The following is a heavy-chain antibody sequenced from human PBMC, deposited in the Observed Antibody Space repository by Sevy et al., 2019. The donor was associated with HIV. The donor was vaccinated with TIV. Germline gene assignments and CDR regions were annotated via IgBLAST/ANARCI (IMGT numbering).Heavy chain of an antibody. J-gene: IGHJ4*02. V-gene: IGHV3-30-3*01. D-gene: IGHD3-22*01. CDR3: ARGGYYYDSSGYPNDFYYFDY. CDR1: GFTFSSYA. CDR2: ISYDGSNK. Sequence: GGSLRLSCAASGFTFSSYAMHWVRQAPGKGLEWVAVISYDGSNKYYADSVKGRFTISRDNSKNTLYLQMNSLRAEDTAVYYWARGGYYYDSSGYPNDFYYFDYWGQGTLVTVSS.